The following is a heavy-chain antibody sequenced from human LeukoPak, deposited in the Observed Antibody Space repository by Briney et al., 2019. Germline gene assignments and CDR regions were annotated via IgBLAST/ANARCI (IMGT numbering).Heavy chain of an antibody. Sequence: PGGSLRLSCAASGFTFDDYGMSWVRQAPGKGLEWVSGINWNGGSTGYADSVKGRFTISRDNAKNSLYLQMNSLRAEDTALYYCAKGRAAAGDRSFDYWGQGTLVTVSS. CDR3: AKGRAAAGDRSFDY. CDR2: INWNGGST. V-gene: IGHV3-20*04. CDR1: GFTFDDYG. D-gene: IGHD6-13*01. J-gene: IGHJ4*02.